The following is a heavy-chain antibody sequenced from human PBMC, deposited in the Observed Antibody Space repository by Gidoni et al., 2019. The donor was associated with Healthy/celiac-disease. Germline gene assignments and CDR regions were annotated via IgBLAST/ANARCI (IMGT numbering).Heavy chain of an antibody. V-gene: IGHV4-34*01. CDR3: ARGPGITMVRGVQLRGTVWTSGAKGVSGYGMDV. Sequence: QLQLQQWGAGLLKPSETLSLTCAVYGGSSSGYYWGWIRHPPGTGLEWLGEINHSGSTNYNPSLKSRVTISVDTSKNQFSLKLSSVTAADTAVYYCARGPGITMVRGVQLRGTVWTSGAKGVSGYGMDVWGQGTTVTVSS. D-gene: IGHD3-10*01. CDR1: GGSSSGYY. CDR2: INHSGST. J-gene: IGHJ6*02.